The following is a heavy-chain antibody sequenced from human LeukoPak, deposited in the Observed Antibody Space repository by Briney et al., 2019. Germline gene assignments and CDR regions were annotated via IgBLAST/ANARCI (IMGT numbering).Heavy chain of an antibody. CDR1: GDTFTGYY. Sequence: GASVKVSCEASGDTFTGYYMHWVRQAPGQGLEWMGWINPNSGGTNYAQKFQGRVTMTRDTSISTAYMELSRLRSDDTAVYYCARALPRGYSYGFDYWGQGTLVTVSS. CDR2: INPNSGGT. CDR3: ARALPRGYSYGFDY. J-gene: IGHJ4*02. D-gene: IGHD5-18*01. V-gene: IGHV1-2*02.